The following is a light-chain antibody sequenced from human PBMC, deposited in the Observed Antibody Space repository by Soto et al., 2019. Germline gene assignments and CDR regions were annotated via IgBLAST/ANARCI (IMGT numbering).Light chain of an antibody. Sequence: QSALTQPASVSGSPGQSITISCTGTSSDVGGYRYVSWYQHHPGKAPKLLIYEVTYRPSGVSNRFSGSKSGNTASLTISGLQAEDEADYYCSSYTSRSTLVVFGGGTKLTVL. CDR3: SSYTSRSTLVV. V-gene: IGLV2-14*01. CDR1: SSDVGGYRY. J-gene: IGLJ2*01. CDR2: EVT.